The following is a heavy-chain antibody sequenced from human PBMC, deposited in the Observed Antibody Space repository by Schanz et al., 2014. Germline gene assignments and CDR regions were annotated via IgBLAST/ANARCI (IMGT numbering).Heavy chain of an antibody. J-gene: IGHJ4*02. CDR2: VSFDGSNK. Sequence: QVQLVESGGGVVQRGGSLRLSCAASGFIFSNYGMHWVRQAPGKGLEWVAIVSFDGSNKYYADSVKGRFTISRDNSKNTLYLQMNSLRTEDTALYYCARDESPAYFDSWGQGTLVTVSS. V-gene: IGHV3-30*19. CDR3: ARDESPAYFDS. CDR1: GFIFSNYG.